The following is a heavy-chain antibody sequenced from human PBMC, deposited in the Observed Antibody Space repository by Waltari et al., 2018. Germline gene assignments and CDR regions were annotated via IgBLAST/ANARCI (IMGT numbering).Heavy chain of an antibody. CDR2: ISYTGAT. CDR1: GVYITSNRHY. Sequence: QLQLQESGPGLVKPSETLSLTCSVSGVYITSNRHYWGWIRQPPGQGLAWIGTISYTGATYSSPSLESRVTVSRDTSKNQLSLKLVSVTAADTAVYYCATYIGASVGTAAFDVWGQGTMVAVSS. D-gene: IGHD1-1*01. CDR3: ATYIGASVGTAAFDV. J-gene: IGHJ3*01. V-gene: IGHV4-39*01.